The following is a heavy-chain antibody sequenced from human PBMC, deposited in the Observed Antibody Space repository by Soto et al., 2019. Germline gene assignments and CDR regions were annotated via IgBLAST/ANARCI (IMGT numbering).Heavy chain of an antibody. CDR3: ARATRKNYDILTGYYLEYDP. CDR2: MNPNSGNT. J-gene: IGHJ5*02. CDR1: GYTFTSYD. Sequence: ASVKVSCKASGYTFTSYDINWVRQATGQGLEWMGWMNPNSGNTGYSQKFQGRVTITRDTSASTAYMELSSLRSEDTAVYYCARATRKNYDILTGYYLEYDPWGQGTLVTVSS. D-gene: IGHD3-9*01. V-gene: IGHV1-8*01.